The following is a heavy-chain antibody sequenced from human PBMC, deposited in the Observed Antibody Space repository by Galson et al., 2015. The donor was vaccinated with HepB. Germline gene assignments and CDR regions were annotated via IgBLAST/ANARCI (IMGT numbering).Heavy chain of an antibody. V-gene: IGHV3-23*01. CDR3: ARHLPVRYFGGGPKERYSYYMNV. J-gene: IGHJ6*03. CDR2: ISGSGGSI. Sequence: SLRLSCAASGFTFSNYGMSWVRQAPGKGLEWVSFISGSGGSIKYADSVKGRFTVARDNSQNTLYLQMVSLIVEDQAVYYCARHLPVRYFGGGPKERYSYYMNVWGQGTTVTVSS. D-gene: IGHD3-9*01. CDR1: GFTFSNYG.